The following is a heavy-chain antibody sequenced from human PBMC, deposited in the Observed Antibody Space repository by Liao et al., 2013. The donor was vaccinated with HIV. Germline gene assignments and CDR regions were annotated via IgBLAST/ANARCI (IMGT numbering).Heavy chain of an antibody. V-gene: IGHV4-61*02. J-gene: IGHJ4*02. CDR3: ARGTIFGPDY. D-gene: IGHD3-3*01. CDR2: VSTAGIT. CDR1: GTSISSANSY. Sequence: QVQLQESGPGLVKPSQTLSLTCTVSGTSISSANSYWSWVRQPAGKGLEWIGRVSTAGITNYNPSLKNRVTMSVDTSKNQFSLKLSSVTAADTAVYYCARGTIFGPDYWGQGTLVTVSS.